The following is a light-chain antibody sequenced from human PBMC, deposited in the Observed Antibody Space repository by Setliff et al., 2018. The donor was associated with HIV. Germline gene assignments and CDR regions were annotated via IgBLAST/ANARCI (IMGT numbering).Light chain of an antibody. J-gene: IGLJ1*01. CDR1: SSDVGGYKY. V-gene: IGLV2-14*01. CDR2: EVS. CDR3: SSYTGSYTYV. Sequence: PASVSGSPGQSITISCTGTSSDVGGYKYVSWYQHHPGKAPKLMVYEVSNRPSGVSNRFSGSKSGNTASLTISGLQAEDEADYYCSSYTGSYTYVFGTGTKVTV.